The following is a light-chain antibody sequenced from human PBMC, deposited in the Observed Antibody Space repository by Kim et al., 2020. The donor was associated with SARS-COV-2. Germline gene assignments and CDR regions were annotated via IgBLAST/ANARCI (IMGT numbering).Light chain of an antibody. CDR1: QSISNYRNY. Sequence: DIVMTQSPDSLAVSLGERATINCKSSQSISNYRNYLAWYQQKPGQPLKLLISWASIRESGVPDRFSGSGSGTDFTLTISSLQAEDVAVYYCQEYFSTNTFGRGTKLEI. CDR2: WAS. V-gene: IGKV4-1*01. CDR3: QEYFSTNT. J-gene: IGKJ2*01.